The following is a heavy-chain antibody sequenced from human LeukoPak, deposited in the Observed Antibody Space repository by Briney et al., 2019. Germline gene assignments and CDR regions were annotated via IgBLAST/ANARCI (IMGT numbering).Heavy chain of an antibody. CDR2: INPNSGGT. CDR3: ARGERYYDFWRPFDY. CDR1: GYTFTGYY. J-gene: IGHJ4*02. D-gene: IGHD3-3*01. Sequence: GASVKVSCKASGYTFTGYYMHWLRQAPGQGLEWMGWINPNSGGTNYAQKFQGRVTMTRDTSISTAYMELSRLRSDDTAVYYCARGERYYDFWRPFDYWGQGTLVTVSS. V-gene: IGHV1-2*02.